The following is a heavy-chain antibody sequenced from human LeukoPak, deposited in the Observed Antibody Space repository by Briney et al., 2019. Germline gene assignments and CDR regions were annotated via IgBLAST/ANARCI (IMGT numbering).Heavy chain of an antibody. J-gene: IGHJ6*02. V-gene: IGHV3-30-3*01. Sequence: PGRSLRLSCAASGFTFSSYAMHWVRQAPGKGLEWVAVISYDGSNKYYADSVKGRFTISRDNSKNTLYLQMNSLRAEDTAVYYCASLLSSSWTGYYYGMDVWGQGTTVTVSS. D-gene: IGHD6-13*01. CDR3: ASLLSSSWTGYYYGMDV. CDR2: ISYDGSNK. CDR1: GFTFSSYA.